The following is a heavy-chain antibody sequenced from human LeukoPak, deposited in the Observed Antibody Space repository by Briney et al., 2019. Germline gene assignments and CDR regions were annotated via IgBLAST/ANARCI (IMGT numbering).Heavy chain of an antibody. CDR3: ARLTSGAFDI. CDR2: IYSGGST. J-gene: IGHJ3*02. V-gene: IGHV3-66*04. CDR1: GFTFSSYG. Sequence: PGRSLRLSCAASGFTFSSYGMHWVRQAPGKGLEWVSVIYSGGSTYYADSVKGRFTISRDNSKNTLYLQMNSLRAEDTAVYYCARLTSGAFDIWGQGTMVTVSS.